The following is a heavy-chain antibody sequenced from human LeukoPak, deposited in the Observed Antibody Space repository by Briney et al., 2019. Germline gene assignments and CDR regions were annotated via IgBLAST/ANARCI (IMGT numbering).Heavy chain of an antibody. D-gene: IGHD6-19*01. CDR1: GGSVSSGSYY. V-gene: IGHV6-1*01. CDR3: ARDTRLVLGY. CDR2: TYYRSKWYN. Sequence: SETLSLTCTVSGGSVSSGSYYWNWIRQSPSRGLEWLGRTYYRSKWYNDYAVSVKSRITINPDTSKNQFSLQLNSVTPEDTAVYYCARDTRLVLGYWGQGTLVTVSS. J-gene: IGHJ4*02.